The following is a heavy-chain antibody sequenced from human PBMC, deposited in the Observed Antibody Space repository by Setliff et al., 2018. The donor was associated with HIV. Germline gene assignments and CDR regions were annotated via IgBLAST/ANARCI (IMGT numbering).Heavy chain of an antibody. CDR3: ARDFGDQRVVTATPPTYFDY. Sequence: PSETLSLTCAVYGGSLNDYYWSWIRLPPGKGLEWIGEINHSGSTNYNPSLKSRVTISVDTSKNQFSLKLTSVTAAGTAGYYCARDFGDQRVVTATPPTYFDYWGQGTLVTVPQ. J-gene: IGHJ4*02. V-gene: IGHV4-34*01. D-gene: IGHD2-21*02. CDR1: GGSLNDYY. CDR2: INHSGST.